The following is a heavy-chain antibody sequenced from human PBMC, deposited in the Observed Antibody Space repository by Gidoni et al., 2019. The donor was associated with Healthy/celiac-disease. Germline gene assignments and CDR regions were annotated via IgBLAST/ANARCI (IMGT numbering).Heavy chain of an antibody. V-gene: IGHV2-26*01. J-gene: IGHJ4*02. CDR3: ARLGYSYGSPTLDY. CDR1: GFSLSNARMG. Sequence: QVTLKESGPVLVKPTETLPLTCTVSGFSLSNARMGVSWIRQPPGKALEWLAHIFSNDEKSYSTSLKSRLTISKDTSKSQVVLTMTNMDPVDTATYYWARLGYSYGSPTLDYWGQGTLVTVSS. D-gene: IGHD5-18*01. CDR2: IFSNDEK.